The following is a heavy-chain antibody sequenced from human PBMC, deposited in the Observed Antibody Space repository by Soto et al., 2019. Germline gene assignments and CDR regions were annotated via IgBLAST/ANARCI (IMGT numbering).Heavy chain of an antibody. CDR2: ISYDGSNK. CDR1: GFTFSSYG. Sequence: GGSLRLSCAASGFTFSSYGMHWVRQAPGKGLEWVAVISYDGSNKYYADSVKGRFTISRDNSKNTLYLQMNSLRAEDTAVYYCAKDLSKDTHYYYGMDVWGQGTTITVSS. CDR3: AKDLSKDTHYYYGMDV. J-gene: IGHJ6*02. V-gene: IGHV3-30*18.